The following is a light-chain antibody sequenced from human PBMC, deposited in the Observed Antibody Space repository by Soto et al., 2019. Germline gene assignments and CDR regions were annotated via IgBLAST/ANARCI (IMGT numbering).Light chain of an antibody. CDR3: QQYYNWPVT. V-gene: IGKV3-15*01. Sequence: EILMTQSPATLSVSPGETVTFSCRASRSVSNRLAWYQHKPGQAPRLLISGASNGATGIPPKFSGSGSGTEFTLTVDGLQSDDIAVYYCQQYYNWPVTFGGGTKVDIK. J-gene: IGKJ4*01. CDR1: RSVSNR. CDR2: GAS.